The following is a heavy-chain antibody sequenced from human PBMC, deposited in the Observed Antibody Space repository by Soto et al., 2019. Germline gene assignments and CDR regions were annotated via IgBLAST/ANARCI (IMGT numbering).Heavy chain of an antibody. D-gene: IGHD3-22*01. CDR2: IYYSGST. J-gene: IGHJ4*02. Sequence: PSETLSLTCTVSGGSVSSGSYYWSWIRQPPGKGLEWIGYIYYSGSTNYNPSLKSRVTISVDTSKNQFSLKLSSVTAADTAVYYCARMLVNYYDSSGSQIHFDYWGQRTLVTVSS. CDR1: GGSVSSGSYY. CDR3: ARMLVNYYDSSGSQIHFDY. V-gene: IGHV4-61*01.